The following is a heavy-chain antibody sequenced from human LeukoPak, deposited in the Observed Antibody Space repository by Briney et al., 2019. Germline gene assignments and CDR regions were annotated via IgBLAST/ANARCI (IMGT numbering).Heavy chain of an antibody. CDR1: GFTFDDYA. V-gene: IGHV3-43*02. Sequence: GGPLRLSWAASGFTFDDYAMLWVRRAPGKDGVGVCRISGYGGSTYYAHSVKGRFTISRDNSKNSMYLQMNSLRTEDTALYYCAKEEDSDAFDIWGQGTMVTVSS. J-gene: IGHJ3*02. CDR3: AKEEDSDAFDI. CDR2: ISGYGGST.